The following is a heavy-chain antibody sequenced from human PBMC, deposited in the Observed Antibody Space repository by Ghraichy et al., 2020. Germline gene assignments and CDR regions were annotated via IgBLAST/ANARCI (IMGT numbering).Heavy chain of an antibody. CDR1: GASISGSTYY. Sequence: SETLSLICNVSGASISGSTYYWAWIRQPPGKGLEWIGSIYYSGRPYYNPSLKSRVTISVDTSKNQFSLSLNSGTAADTAFYFCTRRASAWGQGTLVTVSS. CDR3: TRRASA. CDR2: IYYSGRP. J-gene: IGHJ5*02. V-gene: IGHV4-39*01.